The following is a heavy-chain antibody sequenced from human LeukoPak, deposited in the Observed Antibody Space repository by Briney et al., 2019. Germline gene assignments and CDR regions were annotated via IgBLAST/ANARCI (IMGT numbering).Heavy chain of an antibody. CDR3: ASITPGV. Sequence: PGRSLRLSCAASGFTFNNYGMHYVRQAPGKGLEWVAVISDDGRNKNYADSVKGRFTISRDNAKNTLYLQMNSLRAEDMAVYYCASITPGVWGQGTTVTVSS. D-gene: IGHD1-14*01. V-gene: IGHV3-30*03. CDR1: GFTFNNYG. J-gene: IGHJ6*02. CDR2: ISDDGRNK.